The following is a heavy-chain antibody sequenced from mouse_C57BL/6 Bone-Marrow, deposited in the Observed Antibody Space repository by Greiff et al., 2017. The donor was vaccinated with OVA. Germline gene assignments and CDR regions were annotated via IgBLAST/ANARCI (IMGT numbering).Heavy chain of an antibody. J-gene: IGHJ1*03. CDR3: ARAGRLNWYFDV. D-gene: IGHD6-2*01. V-gene: IGHV1-80*01. Sequence: VQRVESGAELVKPGASVKISCKASGYAFSSYWMNWVKQRPGKGLEWIGQIYPGDGDTNYNGKFKGKATLTADKSSSTDYMHRSSLTSEDSAVYFCARAGRLNWYFDVWGTGTTVTVSS. CDR1: GYAFSSYW. CDR2: IYPGDGDT.